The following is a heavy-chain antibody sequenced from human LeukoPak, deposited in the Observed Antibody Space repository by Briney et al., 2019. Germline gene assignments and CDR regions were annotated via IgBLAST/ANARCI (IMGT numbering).Heavy chain of an antibody. CDR3: ARCYDFWSGYYVLDY. D-gene: IGHD3-3*01. J-gene: IGHJ4*02. CDR1: GGSISSYY. V-gene: IGHV4-4*07. CDR2: IYTSGST. Sequence: SETLSLTCTVSGGSISSYYWSWIRQPAGKGLEWIGRIYTSGSTNYNPSLKSRVTMSVDTSKNQFSLKLSSVTAADTAVYYCARCYDFWSGYYVLDYWGQGTLVTVSS.